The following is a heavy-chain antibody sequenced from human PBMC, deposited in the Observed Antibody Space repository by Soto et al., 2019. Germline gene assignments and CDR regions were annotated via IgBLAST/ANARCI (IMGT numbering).Heavy chain of an antibody. CDR1: GFTFSSYG. Sequence: QVQLVESGGGVVQPGRSLRLSSAASGFTFSSYGMHWVRQAPGKGLEWVAVISYDGSNKYYADSVKGRFTISRDNSKNTLYLQMNSLRAEDTAVYYCAKDAARGYYGIDVWGQGTTVTVSS. CDR2: ISYDGSNK. D-gene: IGHD6-25*01. CDR3: AKDAARGYYGIDV. V-gene: IGHV3-30*18. J-gene: IGHJ6*02.